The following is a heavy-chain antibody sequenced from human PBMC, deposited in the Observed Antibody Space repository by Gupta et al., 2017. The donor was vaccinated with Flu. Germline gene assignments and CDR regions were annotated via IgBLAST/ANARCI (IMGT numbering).Heavy chain of an antibody. CDR1: GFFFSDYY. V-gene: IGHV3-11*05. CDR2: ISSSSRTYT. Sequence: QMQLVESGGKLVKPGGSLRLSCEASGFFFSDYYMSWIRQAPGKGLEWVSFISSSSRTYTDYADSVKGRFTISRDNAKRSLYLQMNSLRAEDTAVYYCATMRVYYGGLFDFWGQGTPVTVSS. J-gene: IGHJ5*01. CDR3: ATMRVYYGGLFDF. D-gene: IGHD3-16*01.